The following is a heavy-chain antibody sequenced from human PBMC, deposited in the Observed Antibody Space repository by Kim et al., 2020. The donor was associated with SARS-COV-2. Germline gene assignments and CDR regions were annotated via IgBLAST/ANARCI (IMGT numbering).Heavy chain of an antibody. CDR2: ISWNSGSI. CDR1: GFTFGDYA. J-gene: IGHJ4*02. V-gene: IGHV3-9*01. D-gene: IGHD1-1*01. CDR3: AKTHGAAGTEEGYYFDY. Sequence: GGSLRLSCAASGFTFGDYAMHWVRQAPGKGLEWVSGISWNSGSIAYADSVKGRFTISRDNAKNSLYLQMNSLRAEDTALYYCAKTHGAAGTEEGYYFDYWGQGTLVTVSS.